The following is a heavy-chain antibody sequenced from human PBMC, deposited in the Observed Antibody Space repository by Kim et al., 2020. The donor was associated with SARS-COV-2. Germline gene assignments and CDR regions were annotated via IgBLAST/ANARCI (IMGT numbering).Heavy chain of an antibody. CDR2: ISWNSGTV. J-gene: IGHJ5*02. Sequence: GGSLRLSCAASGFTFDNYAMHWVRQAPGKGLEWVSGISWNSGTVGYADSVKGRFTISRDNAKNSLYPQMNSLRAEDTALYYCAKDIITKVEGSQTNWFDP. CDR1: GFTFDNYA. CDR3: AKDIITKVEGSQTNWFDP. D-gene: IGHD3-10*01. V-gene: IGHV3-9*01.